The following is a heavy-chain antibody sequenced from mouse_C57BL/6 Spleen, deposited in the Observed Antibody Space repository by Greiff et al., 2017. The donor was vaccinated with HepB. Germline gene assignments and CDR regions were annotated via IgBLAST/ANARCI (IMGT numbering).Heavy chain of an antibody. CDR1: GFSLTSYG. CDR2: IWSDGST. CDR3: ARQIYYGNYLLFAY. D-gene: IGHD2-1*01. J-gene: IGHJ3*01. V-gene: IGHV2-6-1*01. Sequence: VQLVESGPGLVAPSQRLSITCTVSGFSLTSYGVHWVRQPPGKGLEWLVVIWSDGSTTYNSALKSRLSISKDNSKSQVFLKMNSLQTDDTAMYYCARQIYYGNYLLFAYWGQGTLVTVSA.